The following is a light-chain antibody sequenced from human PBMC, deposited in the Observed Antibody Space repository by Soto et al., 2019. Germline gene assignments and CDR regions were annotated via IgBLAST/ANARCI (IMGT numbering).Light chain of an antibody. CDR3: QKYNSAPHT. CDR2: TTS. J-gene: IGKJ3*01. Sequence: DIQMTQSPSSLSASVGDRVSITCRASQGISNYLAWYQQKPGKVPKLLIYTTSTLRSGVPSRFSGSGSGTDFTLIISSLQPEDVATYYCQKYNSAPHTFGHGTRVDI. V-gene: IGKV1-27*01. CDR1: QGISNY.